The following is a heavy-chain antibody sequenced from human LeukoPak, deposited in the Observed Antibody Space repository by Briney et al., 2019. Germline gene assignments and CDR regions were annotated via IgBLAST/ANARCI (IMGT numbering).Heavy chain of an antibody. CDR3: ARVRGSGSYYYFDY. CDR2: IKQDGSEK. J-gene: IGHJ4*02. CDR1: GFTFSSYA. V-gene: IGHV3-7*01. D-gene: IGHD3-10*01. Sequence: GGSLRLSCAASGFTFSSYAMHWVRQAPGKGLEWVANIKQDGSEKYYVDSVKGRFTISRDNAKISLYLQMNSLRAEDTAVYYCARVRGSGSYYYFDYWGQGTLVTVSS.